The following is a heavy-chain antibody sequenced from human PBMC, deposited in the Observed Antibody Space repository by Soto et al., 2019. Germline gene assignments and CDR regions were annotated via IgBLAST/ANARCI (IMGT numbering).Heavy chain of an antibody. V-gene: IGHV1-18*01. CDR2: FSTYNGKT. CDR1: GHTLTELS. J-gene: IGHJ4*02. CDR3: ARDTSNYFDF. Sequence: GASVKVSCKISGHTLTELSIHWVRQAPGKGLEWIGCFSTYNGKTNYVPKFQGRITMTTDTSTSTAYMELRSLRSDDTALYFCARDTSNYFDFWGQGTPVTVSS. D-gene: IGHD2-2*01.